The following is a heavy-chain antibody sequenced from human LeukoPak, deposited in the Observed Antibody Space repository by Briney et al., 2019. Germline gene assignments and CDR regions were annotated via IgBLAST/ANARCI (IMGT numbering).Heavy chain of an antibody. CDR1: GYTFTSYG. CDR3: ATTRGGWELLPIDY. V-gene: IGHV1-18*01. J-gene: IGHJ4*02. D-gene: IGHD1-26*01. Sequence: ASVKVSCKASGYTFTSYGIGWVRQAPGQGLEWMGWISAYNGNTNYAQKLQGRVTMTTDTSTSTAYMELRSLRSDDTAVYYCATTRGGWELLPIDYWGQGTLVTVSS. CDR2: ISAYNGNT.